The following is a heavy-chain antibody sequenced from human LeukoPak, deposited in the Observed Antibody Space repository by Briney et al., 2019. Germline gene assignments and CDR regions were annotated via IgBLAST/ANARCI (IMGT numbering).Heavy chain of an antibody. J-gene: IGHJ4*02. D-gene: IGHD2-15*01. CDR3: ARNRGFHTFDY. CDR1: GLIFNNYW. Sequence: GGSLRLSCAVSGLIFNNYWMDWVRQAPGKGPVWVSTINGDGTATGDADSVKGRFTISRDNAKNTLYLQMNSLRAEDTAMYYCARNRGFHTFDYWGQGTLVTVSS. V-gene: IGHV3-74*01. CDR2: INGDGTAT.